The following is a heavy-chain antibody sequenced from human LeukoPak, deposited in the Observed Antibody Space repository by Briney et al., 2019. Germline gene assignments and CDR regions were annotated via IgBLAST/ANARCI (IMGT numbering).Heavy chain of an antibody. V-gene: IGHV3-30*18. Sequence: GGSLRLSCAASGFTFSSYGMHWVRQAPGKGLEWVAVISYDGSNKYYADSVKGRFTISRDNSKNTLYLQMNSLRAEDTAVYYCAKDSNYYDSSGYYRVYYYYYYMDVWGKGTTVTVSS. CDR3: AKDSNYYDSSGYYRVYYYYYYMDV. CDR2: ISYDGSNK. J-gene: IGHJ6*03. D-gene: IGHD3-22*01. CDR1: GFTFSSYG.